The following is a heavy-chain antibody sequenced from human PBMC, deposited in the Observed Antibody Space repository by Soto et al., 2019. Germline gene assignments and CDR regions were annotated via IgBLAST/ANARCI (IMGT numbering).Heavy chain of an antibody. CDR2: IYYSGST. Sequence: QVQLQESGPGLVKPSQTLSLTCTVSGGSISSGGYYWSWIRQHPGKGLEWIGSIYYSGSTYYNPSLKSRVTISVDTSKNQFSRKLSSVTAADTAVYYCARDRQHILYGMDVWGQGTTVTVSS. V-gene: IGHV4-31*03. J-gene: IGHJ6*02. CDR1: GGSISSGGYY. CDR3: ARDRQHILYGMDV.